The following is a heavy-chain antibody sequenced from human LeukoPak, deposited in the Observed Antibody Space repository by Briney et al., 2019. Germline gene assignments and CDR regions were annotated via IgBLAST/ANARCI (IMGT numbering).Heavy chain of an antibody. J-gene: IGHJ6*03. CDR3: ARGRMSTIRGALRGTTSYYDHYYMDV. Sequence: SETLSLTCTVSGGSISSSSYYWGWIRQPPGKGLEWIGSVYYSGYTYYNPSLKSRVTISVDTSNDQFSLKLSSVTAADTAVYYCARGRMSTIRGALRGTTSYYDHYYMDVWGKGTTVTVSS. CDR2: VYYSGYT. CDR1: GGSISSSSYY. V-gene: IGHV4-39*01. D-gene: IGHD3-16*01.